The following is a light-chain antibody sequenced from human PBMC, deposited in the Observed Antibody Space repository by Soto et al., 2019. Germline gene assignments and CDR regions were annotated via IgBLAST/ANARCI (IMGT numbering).Light chain of an antibody. CDR2: DAS. V-gene: IGKV3-11*01. CDR1: QSVSSY. CDR3: QQRSDWPPAT. J-gene: IGKJ4*01. Sequence: TVSTPSHATLSSTPRNHALLHCRASQSVSSYLAWYQQKPGQAPRLLIFDASYRATGSPARFCGSGSGADFSLTISSLVPEDVSVEYCQQRSDWPPATFGGGTKVDIK.